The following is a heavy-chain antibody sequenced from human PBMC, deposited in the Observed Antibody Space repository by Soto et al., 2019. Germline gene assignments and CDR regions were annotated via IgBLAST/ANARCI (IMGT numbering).Heavy chain of an antibody. D-gene: IGHD1-1*01. V-gene: IGHV4-39*01. CDR3: ARPGGWNHQFDY. CDR2: IYYSGST. Sequence: SETLSLTCTVSGGSISSSSYYWGWIRQPPGKGLEWIGSIYYSGSTYYNPSLKSRVTISVDTSKNQFSLKLSSVTAADTAVYYCARPGGWNHQFDYWGQGTLVTVSS. CDR1: GGSISSSSYY. J-gene: IGHJ4*02.